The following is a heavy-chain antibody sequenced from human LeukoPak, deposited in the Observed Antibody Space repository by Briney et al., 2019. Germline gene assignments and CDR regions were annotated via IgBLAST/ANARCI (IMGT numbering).Heavy chain of an antibody. CDR2: IYHSGST. J-gene: IGHJ5*02. Sequence: PSETLSLTCAVFGYSISSGYYWGWIRQPPGKGPEWIGSIYHSGSTYYNPSLKSRVTISVDTSKNQFSLKLSSVTAADTAVYYCARNRYYGSGSYSQSNWFDPWGQGTLVTVSS. CDR3: ARNRYYGSGSYSQSNWFDP. CDR1: GYSISSGYY. V-gene: IGHV4-38-2*01. D-gene: IGHD3-10*01.